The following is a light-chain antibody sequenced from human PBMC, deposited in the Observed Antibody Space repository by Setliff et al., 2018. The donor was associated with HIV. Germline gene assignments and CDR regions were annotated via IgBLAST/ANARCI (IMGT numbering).Light chain of an antibody. CDR3: CSFAGSSTFYV. Sequence: QSVLTQPASVSGSPGQSITISCTGTSSDVGSYNLVSWYQQHPDKAPKVMIYEVSKRPSGVSNRFSGSKSGNTASLTISGLQAEDEADYYCCSFAGSSTFYVFGTGTKVTV. V-gene: IGLV2-23*02. CDR1: SSDVGSYNL. J-gene: IGLJ1*01. CDR2: EVS.